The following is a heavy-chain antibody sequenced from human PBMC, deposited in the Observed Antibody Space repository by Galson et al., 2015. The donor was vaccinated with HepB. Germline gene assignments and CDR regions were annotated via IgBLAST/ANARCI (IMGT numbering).Heavy chain of an antibody. CDR1: GYSFNNNW. CDR2: IYPGDSDT. CDR3: AGLPIPHRYYMDV. D-gene: IGHD2-21*01. J-gene: IGHJ6*03. Sequence: QSGAEVKKPGESLKISCKGSGYSFNNNWIGWVRQLPGKGLEWMGIIYPGDSDTRYSPSFQGQVTISADKSISTAYLQWSGLKASDTAMYYCAGLPIPHRYYMDVWGRGTTVPVSS. V-gene: IGHV5-51*03.